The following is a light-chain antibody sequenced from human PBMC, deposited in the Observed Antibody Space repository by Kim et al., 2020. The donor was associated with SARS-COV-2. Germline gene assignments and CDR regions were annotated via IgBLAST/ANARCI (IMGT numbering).Light chain of an antibody. V-gene: IGKV3-15*01. CDR2: GAS. CDR1: QSVSNN. Sequence: PGERSTPSCRASQSVSNNVAWYQQKPGQAPRLLIYGASTRATGVPARFSGSGSGTEFTLTISSLQSEDLAVYHCQQYDDWPPWTFGQGTKVDIK. CDR3: QQYDDWPPWT. J-gene: IGKJ1*01.